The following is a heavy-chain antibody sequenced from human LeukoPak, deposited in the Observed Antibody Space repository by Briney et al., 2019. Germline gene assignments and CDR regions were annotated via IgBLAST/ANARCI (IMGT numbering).Heavy chain of an antibody. D-gene: IGHD6-19*01. J-gene: IGHJ4*02. Sequence: ASVKVSCKASGVTFSNYAITWVRQAPGQGLEWMGWISAYNGNTNYAQKLQGRVTMTTDTSTSTAYMELRSLRSDDTAVYYCARDGIIAVAGFYWGQGTLVTVSS. CDR3: ARDGIIAVAGFY. CDR2: ISAYNGNT. V-gene: IGHV1-18*01. CDR1: GVTFSNYA.